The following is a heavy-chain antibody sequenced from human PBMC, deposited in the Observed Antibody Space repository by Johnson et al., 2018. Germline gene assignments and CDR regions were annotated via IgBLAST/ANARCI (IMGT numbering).Heavy chain of an antibody. CDR2: INSDGSST. D-gene: IGHD2-8*01. Sequence: VQLVQSGGGVVQXGRSLRLSCAASGFTFSSYGMHWVRQAPGKGLVWVSRINSDGSSTSYADSVKGRFTISRDNAKNTLYLQMNSLRAEDTAVYYCARDDRLMVYAIGGMDVWGQGTTVTVSS. V-gene: IGHV3-74*02. CDR1: GFTFSSYG. CDR3: ARDDRLMVYAIGGMDV. J-gene: IGHJ6*02.